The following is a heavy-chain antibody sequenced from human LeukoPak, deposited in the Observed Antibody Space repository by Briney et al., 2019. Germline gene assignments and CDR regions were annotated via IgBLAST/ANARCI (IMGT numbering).Heavy chain of an antibody. CDR3: AKDRAGAFD. CDR2: ISNTATSI. J-gene: IGHJ3*01. Sequence: GGSLRLSCTASGFTFRTYGMTWVRQAPGKGLEWVSAISNTATSIYYADSVKGRSTISRDNSKNTLYLQMNSLRAEDTAIYYCAKDRAGAFDWGQGTMVTVSS. D-gene: IGHD3-9*01. CDR1: GFTFRTYG. V-gene: IGHV3-23*01.